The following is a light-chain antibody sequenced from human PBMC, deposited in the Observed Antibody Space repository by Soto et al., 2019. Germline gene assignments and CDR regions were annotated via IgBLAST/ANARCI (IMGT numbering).Light chain of an antibody. V-gene: IGLV2-14*03. CDR3: SSYTTSNTRQIV. Sequence: QSVLTQPASVSGSPGQSITISCTGTSSEVGGYNYVSWYQHHPGKAPKLIICDVTNRPSGVSNPFSGSKSGNTASLTISGLQPEDEADYYCSSYTTSNTRQIVFGTRTKVTVL. CDR1: SSEVGGYNY. J-gene: IGLJ1*01. CDR2: DVT.